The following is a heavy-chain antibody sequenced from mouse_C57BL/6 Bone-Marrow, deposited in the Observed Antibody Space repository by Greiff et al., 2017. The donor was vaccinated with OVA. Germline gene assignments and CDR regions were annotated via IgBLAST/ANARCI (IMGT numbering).Heavy chain of an antibody. J-gene: IGHJ3*01. V-gene: IGHV1-31*01. D-gene: IGHD2-5*01. CDR2: IYPYNGVS. Sequence: EVKLEESGPELVKPGASVKISCKASGYSFTGYYMHWVKQSHGNILDWIGYIYPYNGVSSYNQKFKGKATLTVDKSSSTAYMELRSLTSEDSAVYYCARATYYSNYAWFAYWGQGTLVTVSA. CDR1: GYSFTGYY. CDR3: ARATYYSNYAWFAY.